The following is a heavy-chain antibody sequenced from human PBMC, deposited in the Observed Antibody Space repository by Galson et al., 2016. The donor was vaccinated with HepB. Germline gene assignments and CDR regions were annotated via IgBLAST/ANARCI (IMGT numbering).Heavy chain of an antibody. D-gene: IGHD5-24*01. J-gene: IGHJ4*02. Sequence: SLRLSCAASGFTFSNYAMSWVRQAPGKGLEWVSSINDRGDSTYYADSVKGRFTISRDSSKNTLYLQMNSLRAEDTAVYYCARAIATSYWGQGALATVSS. V-gene: IGHV3-23*01. CDR3: ARAIATSY. CDR1: GFTFSNYA. CDR2: INDRGDST.